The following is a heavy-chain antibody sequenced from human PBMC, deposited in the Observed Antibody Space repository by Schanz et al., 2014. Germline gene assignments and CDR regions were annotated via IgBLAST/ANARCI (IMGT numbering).Heavy chain of an antibody. CDR2: IIPILDET. D-gene: IGHD3-9*01. Sequence: QVQLVHSGAEVKKPGSSVKVSCKASGGTFSSSTLTWVRQAPGQGLEWMGRIIPILDETNYAQKFQGRVTMTADKSTSTVYMEVSGLRSEDTAVYYCAKVDRTRYYAMDVWGQGTTVTVSS. CDR3: AKVDRTRYYAMDV. V-gene: IGHV1-69*08. CDR1: GGTFSSST. J-gene: IGHJ6*02.